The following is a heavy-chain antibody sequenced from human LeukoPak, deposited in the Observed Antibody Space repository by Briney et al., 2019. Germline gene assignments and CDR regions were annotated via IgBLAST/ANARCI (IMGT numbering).Heavy chain of an antibody. V-gene: IGHV3-7*03. CDR1: GFTFSSYW. J-gene: IGHJ6*04. CDR2: IKQDGSEI. CDR3: ARKAYGLDV. Sequence: TGGSLRLSCAPSGFTFSSYWMSWVRQARGEGGEWVANIKQDGSEIYYVVSVKGRFTISRDNGKNSLYLQMNSRRAEDTAVYYCARKAYGLDVWGKGTTVTASS.